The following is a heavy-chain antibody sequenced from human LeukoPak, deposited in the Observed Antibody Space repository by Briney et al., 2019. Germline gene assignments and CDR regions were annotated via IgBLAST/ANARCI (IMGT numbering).Heavy chain of an antibody. CDR3: AKDNDDRPPGYFDY. Sequence: PGRSLRLSCAASGFTFSSYGMHWVRQAPGKGLEGVAVITYDGSNKYYADSVKGRFTISRDNSKNTLYLQMNSLRAEATAVYYCAKDNDDRPPGYFDYWGQGTLVTVSS. CDR1: GFTFSSYG. CDR2: ITYDGSNK. J-gene: IGHJ4*02. D-gene: IGHD3-22*01. V-gene: IGHV3-30*18.